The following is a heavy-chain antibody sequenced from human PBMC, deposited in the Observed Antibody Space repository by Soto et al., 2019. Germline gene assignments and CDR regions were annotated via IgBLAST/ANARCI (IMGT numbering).Heavy chain of an antibody. J-gene: IGHJ6*02. Sequence: PGGSLRLSCAASGFTFSSYAMSWVRQAPGKGLEWVSAISGSGGSTYYADSVKGRFTISRDNSKNTLYLQMNSLRAEDTAVYYCAKVPGSPDYYYYGMDVWGQGTTVTVS. V-gene: IGHV3-23*01. CDR2: ISGSGGST. D-gene: IGHD2-2*01. CDR1: GFTFSSYA. CDR3: AKVPGSPDYYYYGMDV.